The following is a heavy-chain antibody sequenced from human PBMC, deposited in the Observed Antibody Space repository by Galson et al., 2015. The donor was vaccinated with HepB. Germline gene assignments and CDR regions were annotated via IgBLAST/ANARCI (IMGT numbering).Heavy chain of an antibody. CDR1: GYTFTNNG. D-gene: IGHD6-6*01. V-gene: IGHV1-18*01. Sequence: SVKVSCKASGYTFTNNGIGWMRQAPGQGLEWVGWISTYNGRRNYAQKFQGRVTMTSDTSTNTAFMELRSLRSDDTAVYYCARQIGTRPGNWFDPWGQGTLVTVSS. J-gene: IGHJ5*02. CDR2: ISTYNGRR. CDR3: ARQIGTRPGNWFDP.